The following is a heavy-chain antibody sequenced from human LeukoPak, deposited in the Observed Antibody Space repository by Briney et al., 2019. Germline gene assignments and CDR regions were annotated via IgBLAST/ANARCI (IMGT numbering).Heavy chain of an antibody. CDR3: ARPVAAAGNNRPDWFDP. CDR2: IYPGDSDT. Sequence: NPGESLKISCKGSGYSFNTYWIGWVRQMPGKGLEWMGIIYPGDSDTRYSPSFQGQVTISADKSISTAYLQWSSLKASDTAMYYCARPVAAAGNNRPDWFDPWGQGTLVTVSS. D-gene: IGHD6-13*01. J-gene: IGHJ5*02. V-gene: IGHV5-51*01. CDR1: GYSFNTYW.